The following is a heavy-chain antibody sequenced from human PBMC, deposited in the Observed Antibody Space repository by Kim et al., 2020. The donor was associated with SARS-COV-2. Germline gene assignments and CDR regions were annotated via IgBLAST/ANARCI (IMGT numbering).Heavy chain of an antibody. V-gene: IGHV3-23*01. D-gene: IGHD4-17*01. CDR3: AKMRMRGDYVVY. Sequence: YADSVKGRFTISRDNSKNTLYLQMNSLRAEDTAVYYCAKMRMRGDYVVYWGQETLVTVSS. J-gene: IGHJ4*02.